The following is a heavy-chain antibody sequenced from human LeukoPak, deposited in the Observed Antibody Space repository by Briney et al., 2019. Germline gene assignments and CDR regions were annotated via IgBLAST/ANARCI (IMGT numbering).Heavy chain of an antibody. CDR2: ISAHNGNT. D-gene: IGHD3-16*02. CDR1: GYTFTSYG. J-gene: IGHJ4*02. CDR3: ARVGITFGGVIDPDY. V-gene: IGHV1-18*04. Sequence: ASVKVSCKASGYTFTSYGISWVRQAPGQGLEWMGWISAHNGNTNYAQKLQGRVTMTTDTSTSTAYMELRSLRSDDTAVYYCARVGITFGGVIDPDYWGQGTLVTVSS.